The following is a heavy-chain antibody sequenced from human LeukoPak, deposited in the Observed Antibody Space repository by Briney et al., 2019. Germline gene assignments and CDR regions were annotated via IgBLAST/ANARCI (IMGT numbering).Heavy chain of an antibody. CDR3: ARDRIKSGSYYFDY. CDR2: INTVASYI. D-gene: IGHD1-26*01. J-gene: IGHJ4*02. V-gene: IGHV3-21*06. Sequence: GGSLRLSCAASGLTFSSFSFNWVRQGPGKGLEWVSSINTVASYIYYADSVKGRSTISRDNAKNSLYLQMNSLRAEDTGVYYCARDRIKSGSYYFDYWGQGTLVTVSS. CDR1: GLTFSSFS.